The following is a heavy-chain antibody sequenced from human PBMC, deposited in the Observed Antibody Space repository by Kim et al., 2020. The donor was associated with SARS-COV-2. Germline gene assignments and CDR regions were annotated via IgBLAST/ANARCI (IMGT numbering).Heavy chain of an antibody. J-gene: IGHJ4*02. V-gene: IGHV4-39*07. CDR3: ARGSSSSGFDY. Sequence: SYHPALKSRVTISVDTSKTQFSLELSAVTAADTAVYYCARGSSSSGFDYWGQGTLVTVSS. D-gene: IGHD6-6*01.